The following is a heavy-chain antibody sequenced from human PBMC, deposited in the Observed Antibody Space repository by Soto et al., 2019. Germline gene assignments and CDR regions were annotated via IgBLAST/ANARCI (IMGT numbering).Heavy chain of an antibody. CDR1: GFTFSSYA. V-gene: IGHV3-23*01. CDR3: ATDREIFGVVTPHYGMEV. J-gene: IGHJ6*04. D-gene: IGHD3-3*01. Sequence: GGSLRLSCAASGFTFSSYAMSWVRQAPGRGLEWVSAISGSGGSTYYADYVKGRFTISRDNSKNTLYLQMNSLRAEDTAVYYSATDREIFGVVTPHYGMEVCGKGTKVPVAA. CDR2: ISGSGGST.